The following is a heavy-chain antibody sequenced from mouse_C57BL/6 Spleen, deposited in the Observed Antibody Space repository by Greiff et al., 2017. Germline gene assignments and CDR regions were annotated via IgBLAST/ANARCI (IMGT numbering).Heavy chain of an antibody. J-gene: IGHJ3*01. CDR2: INPGSGGT. CDR3: ARSTTGPGAWFAY. CDR1: GYAFTNYL. Sequence: QVQLQQSGAELVRPGTSVKVSCKASGYAFTNYLIEWVKQRPGQGLEWIGVINPGSGGTNYNEKFKGKATLTADKSSSTAYMQLSSLTSEDSAVYFCARSTTGPGAWFAYWGQGTLVTVSA. D-gene: IGHD1-1*01. V-gene: IGHV1-54*01.